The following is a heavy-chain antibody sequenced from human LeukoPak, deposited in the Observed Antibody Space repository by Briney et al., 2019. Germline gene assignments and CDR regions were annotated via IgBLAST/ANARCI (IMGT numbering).Heavy chain of an antibody. CDR1: GFTFSSYR. CDR2: IKQDGSEK. Sequence: GGSLRLSCAASGFTFSSYRMSWVRQAPGKGLEWVANIKQDGSEKYYVDSVKGRFTISRDNAKNSLYLQMNSLRAEDTAVYYCARDRVNYFDYWGQGTLVTVSS. V-gene: IGHV3-7*01. J-gene: IGHJ4*02. CDR3: ARDRVNYFDY. D-gene: IGHD2-21*01.